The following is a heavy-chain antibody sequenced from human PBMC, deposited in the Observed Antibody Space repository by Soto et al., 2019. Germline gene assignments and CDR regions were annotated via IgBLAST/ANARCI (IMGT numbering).Heavy chain of an antibody. CDR1: GFTFRNYW. D-gene: IGHD3-22*01. V-gene: IGHV3-7*04. J-gene: IGHJ3*01. Sequence: GGSLRLSCAAFGFTFRNYWMSWVRQAPGKGLQWVANIKQDGSQKWYVDSVKGRFTISRDNAKTSLYLQMNSLRVEDTAVYYCVRGDCHDSSGPFSDAFDVWGQGIMVTVSS. CDR2: IKQDGSQK. CDR3: VRGDCHDSSGPFSDAFDV.